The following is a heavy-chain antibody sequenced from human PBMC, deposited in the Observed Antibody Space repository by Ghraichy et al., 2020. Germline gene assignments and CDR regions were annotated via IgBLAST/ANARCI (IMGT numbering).Heavy chain of an antibody. CDR3: ARGGYDFWSGYLNWFDP. V-gene: IGHV4-34*01. CDR2: INHSGST. J-gene: IGHJ5*02. D-gene: IGHD3-3*01. Sequence: ESLNISCAVYGGSFSGYYWSWIRQPPGKGLEWIGEINHSGSTNYNPSLKSRVTISVDTSKNQFSLKLSSVTAADTAVYYCARGGYDFWSGYLNWFDPWGQGTLVTVSS. CDR1: GGSFSGYY.